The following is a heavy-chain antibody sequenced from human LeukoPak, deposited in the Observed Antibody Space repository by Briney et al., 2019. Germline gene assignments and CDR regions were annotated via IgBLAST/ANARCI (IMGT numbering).Heavy chain of an antibody. CDR2: ISTSSIYI. CDR1: GFTFSSNS. CDR3: AREEGGKLGIDYYFDY. Sequence: GGSLRLSCAASGFTFSSNSMNWVRQAPGKGLEWVSSISTSSIYIYYADSVKGRFTISRDNVKNSLYLQMNSLRAEDTAVYYCAREEGGKLGIDYYFDYRGQGTLVTVSS. D-gene: IGHD7-27*01. J-gene: IGHJ4*02. V-gene: IGHV3-21*01.